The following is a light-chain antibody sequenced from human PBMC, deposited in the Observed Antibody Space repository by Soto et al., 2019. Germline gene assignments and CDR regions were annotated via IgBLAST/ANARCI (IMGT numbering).Light chain of an antibody. CDR1: NSDVGGYNF. CDR3: SSYTATNSLLL. Sequence: QSALTQPASVSGSPGQTITISCTGTNSDVGGYNFVSWYQQFPGKAPQLMTYEVSNRPSGVSTRFSGSKSGNVASLTISGLQAADEAFYYCSSYTATNSLLLFGGGTKVTVL. CDR2: EVS. J-gene: IGLJ2*01. V-gene: IGLV2-14*01.